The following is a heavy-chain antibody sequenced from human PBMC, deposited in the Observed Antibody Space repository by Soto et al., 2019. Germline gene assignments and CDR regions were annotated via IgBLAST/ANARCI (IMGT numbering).Heavy chain of an antibody. CDR1: GFTFSDHY. CDR2: SRNKANSYTT. V-gene: IGHV3-72*01. Sequence: EVRLVESGGGLVQPGGSLRLSCAASGFTFSDHYMDWVRQAPGKGLEWLGRSRNKANSYTTEYAASVKGRFTISRDESKNSLYLQMNSLKTEDTAVYYCARVQLQTSSWAFDIWGQGTMVTVSS. CDR3: ARVQLQTSSWAFDI. J-gene: IGHJ3*02. D-gene: IGHD1-1*01.